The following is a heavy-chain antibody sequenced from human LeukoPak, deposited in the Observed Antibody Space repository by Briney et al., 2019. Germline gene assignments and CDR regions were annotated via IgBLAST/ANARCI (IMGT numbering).Heavy chain of an antibody. CDR2: ISASNGNT. D-gene: IGHD1-14*01. V-gene: IGHV1-18*01. Sequence: ASVKVSCTASGYTFSTYGISWLRQATGQGLEWMAWISASNGNTNYAQKFQGRITMTTDTSTSTLYMEVRSLRSDDTAVYYCARDNGYKSVDYWGQGTLVTVSS. CDR3: ARDNGYKSVDY. CDR1: GYTFSTYG. J-gene: IGHJ4*02.